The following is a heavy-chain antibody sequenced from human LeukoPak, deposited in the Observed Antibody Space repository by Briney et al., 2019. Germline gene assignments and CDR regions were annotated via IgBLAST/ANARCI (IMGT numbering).Heavy chain of an antibody. D-gene: IGHD3-22*01. CDR2: IRYDGSNK. CDR1: GFTFSSYG. CDR3: ARVISSGYPYYYYYYMDV. J-gene: IGHJ6*03. V-gene: IGHV3-30*02. Sequence: GGSLRLSCAASGFTFSSYGMHWVRQAPGKGLEWVAFIRYDGSNKYYADSVKGRFTISRDNSKNTLYLQMNSLRAEDTAVYYCARVISSGYPYYYYYYMDVWGKGTTVTISS.